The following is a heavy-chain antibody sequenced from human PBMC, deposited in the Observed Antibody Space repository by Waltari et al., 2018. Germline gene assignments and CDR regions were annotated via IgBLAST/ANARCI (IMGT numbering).Heavy chain of an antibody. CDR1: GGSFSGYY. Sequence: QVQLQQWGAGLLKPSETLSLTCAVYGGSFSGYYWSWIRQPPGKGLEWIGEINHSGSTNYNPSLKSRVTISVDTAKNQFSLKLSSVTAADTAVYYCARLRAAAGTRGGDYWGQGTLVTVSS. CDR2: INHSGST. J-gene: IGHJ4*02. CDR3: ARLRAAAGTRGGDY. V-gene: IGHV4-34*01. D-gene: IGHD6-13*01.